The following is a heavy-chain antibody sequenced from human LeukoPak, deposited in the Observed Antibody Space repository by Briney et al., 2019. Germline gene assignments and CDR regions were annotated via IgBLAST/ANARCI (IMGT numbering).Heavy chain of an antibody. J-gene: IGHJ5*01. CDR1: GFTFSSYA. D-gene: IGHD3-9*01. CDR2: ISYDGSNK. V-gene: IGHV3-30*04. Sequence: PGGSLRLSCAASGFTFSSYAMHWVRQAPGKGLEWVAAISYDGSNKYYADSVKGRFTISRDNSKNTLYLQMNSLRAEDTAVYYCARDQSYDILTGYSGYIDSWGQGTLVTVSS. CDR3: ARDQSYDILTGYSGYIDS.